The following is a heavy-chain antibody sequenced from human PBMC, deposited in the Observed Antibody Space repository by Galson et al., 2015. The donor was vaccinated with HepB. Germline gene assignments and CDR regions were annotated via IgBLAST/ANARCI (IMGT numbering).Heavy chain of an antibody. Sequence: QSGAEVKKPGEPLKISCKASGYAFTTDWIAWVRQVPGKGLEWMGIIYPADSDTKYSPSFRGQVTISAEISISTAYLQWHSLKTSDTAMYYCARVTAAAVSWFGPWGQGTQVIVSS. CDR3: ARVTAAAVSWFGP. D-gene: IGHD6-13*01. CDR1: GYAFTTDW. J-gene: IGHJ5*02. V-gene: IGHV5-51*01. CDR2: IYPADSDT.